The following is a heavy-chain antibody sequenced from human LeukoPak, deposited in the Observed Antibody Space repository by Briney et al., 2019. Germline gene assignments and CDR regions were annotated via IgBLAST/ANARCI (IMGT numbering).Heavy chain of an antibody. Sequence: GGSLRLSCAASGFTFSSYGMHWVRQAPGKGLEWVAVVSHGVITKLYADSVKGRFTISRDNSKNTLYLQMNSLRAEDTAVYYCAKEHGDFQGFDFWGQGTLVTVSS. CDR1: GFTFSSYG. CDR2: VSHGVITK. J-gene: IGHJ4*02. V-gene: IGHV3-30*18. CDR3: AKEHGDFQGFDF. D-gene: IGHD4-17*01.